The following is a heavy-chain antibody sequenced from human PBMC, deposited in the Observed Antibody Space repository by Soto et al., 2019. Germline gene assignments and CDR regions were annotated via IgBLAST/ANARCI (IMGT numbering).Heavy chain of an antibody. D-gene: IGHD3-16*02. CDR2: INHSGST. J-gene: IGHJ6*02. Sequence: SETLSLTCAVYGGSFSGYYWSWIRQPPGKGLEWIGEINHSGSTNYNPSLKSRVTISVDTSKNQFSLKLSSVTAADTAVYYCAGELSSRRYYYYYGMDVWGQGTMVTVSS. CDR1: GGSFSGYY. V-gene: IGHV4-34*01. CDR3: AGELSSRRYYYYYGMDV.